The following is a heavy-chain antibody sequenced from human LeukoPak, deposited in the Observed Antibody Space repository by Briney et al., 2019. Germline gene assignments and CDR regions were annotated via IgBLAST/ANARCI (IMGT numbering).Heavy chain of an antibody. D-gene: IGHD5-18*01. V-gene: IGHV3-7*01. J-gene: IGHJ4*02. CDR2: IKQDGSEK. Sequence: PGGSLRLSCAASGFTFSSYWMSWVRQAPGKGLEWVANIKQDGSEKYYVDPVKGRFTISRDNAKNSLYLQMNSLRAEDTAVYYCARQRGYSYGLFAYWGQGTLVTVSS. CDR3: ARQRGYSYGLFAY. CDR1: GFTFSSYW.